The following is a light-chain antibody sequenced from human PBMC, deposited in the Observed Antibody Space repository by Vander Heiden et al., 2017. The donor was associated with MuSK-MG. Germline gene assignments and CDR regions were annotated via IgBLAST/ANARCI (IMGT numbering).Light chain of an antibody. CDR1: QDISNY. V-gene: IGKV1-33*01. J-gene: IGKJ5*01. CDR3: QQDDNLYP. Sequence: DIQMTQSPSSLSASVGDRVTITCQASQDISNYLNWYQQKPGKAPKLLIYDASNLEKGVPSRFSGSGSGTDFTFTISSLQPEDIATHYCQQDDNLYPFGQGTRLEIK. CDR2: DAS.